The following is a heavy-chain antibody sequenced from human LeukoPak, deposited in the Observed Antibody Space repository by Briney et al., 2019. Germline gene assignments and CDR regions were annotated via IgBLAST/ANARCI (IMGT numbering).Heavy chain of an antibody. CDR2: INHSGST. CDR1: GGSFSGYY. CDR3: ARTPGYSSGWVDY. D-gene: IGHD6-19*01. Sequence: KASETLSLTCAVYGGSFSGYYWSWIRQPPGKGLEWIGEINHSGSTNYNASLKRGVTISVEKSKNQFSLKLSSVTAADTAVYYCARTPGYSSGWVDYWGQGTLVTVSS. J-gene: IGHJ4*02. V-gene: IGHV4-34*01.